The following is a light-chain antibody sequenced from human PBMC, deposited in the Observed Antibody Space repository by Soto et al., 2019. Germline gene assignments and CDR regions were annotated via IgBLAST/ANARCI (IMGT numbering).Light chain of an antibody. Sequence: QSVLTQPASVSGSPEQSITISCTGTSSDVGGYKYVSWYQQLPGRAPKLIISEVSNRPSGVSDRFTGSKSGNTASLTISGLQTEDEGDYYCSSYTSSSTSVVFGGGTQLTVL. J-gene: IGLJ2*01. CDR1: SSDVGGYKY. V-gene: IGLV2-14*01. CDR3: SSYTSSSTSVV. CDR2: EVS.